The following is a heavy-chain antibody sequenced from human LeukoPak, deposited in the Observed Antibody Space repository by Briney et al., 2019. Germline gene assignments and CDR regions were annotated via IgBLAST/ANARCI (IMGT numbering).Heavy chain of an antibody. CDR1: GGSISSYY. V-gene: IGHV4-59*01. CDR3: ARGRAFDN. J-gene: IGHJ4*01. CDR2: IYDRGST. Sequence: SETLSLTCTVSGGSISSYYWSWIGQPPGKGLEWIGNIYDRGSTKYNPSLKSRVTISVDTSKNQFSLRLSSVTAADTAVYYCARGRAFDNWGQGTLVTVSS.